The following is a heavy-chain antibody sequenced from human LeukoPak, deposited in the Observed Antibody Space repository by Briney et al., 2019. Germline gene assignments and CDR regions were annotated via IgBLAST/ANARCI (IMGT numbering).Heavy chain of an antibody. CDR2: IKWNGAGT. CDR1: GFTFDDYA. D-gene: IGHD3-10*02. CDR3: ARDMLGFAYFDL. J-gene: IGHJ2*01. V-gene: IGHV3-20*04. Sequence: PGGSLRLSCAASGFTFDDYAMNWVRQAPGKGLEWVSGIKWNGAGTDYADSVRGRFTISRDNAKNSLYLQMNSLRAEDTAVYYCARDMLGFAYFDLWGRGTLVTVSS.